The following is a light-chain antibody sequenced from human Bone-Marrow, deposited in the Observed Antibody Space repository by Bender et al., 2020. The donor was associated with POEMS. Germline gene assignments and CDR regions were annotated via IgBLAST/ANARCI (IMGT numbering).Light chain of an antibody. J-gene: IGLJ2*01. CDR1: SSDFETNDF. Sequence: QSALTQPASVSGSPGQSITISCTGTSSDFETNDFVSWYQHHPGRAPQVIIYQSNKRPAGVSNLLVAAKDGKPAHPDISHLQAEDGAYYYLFYTGGSETVGFGGGTKLTVL. V-gene: IGLV2-23*01. CDR3: FYTGGSETVG. CDR2: QSN.